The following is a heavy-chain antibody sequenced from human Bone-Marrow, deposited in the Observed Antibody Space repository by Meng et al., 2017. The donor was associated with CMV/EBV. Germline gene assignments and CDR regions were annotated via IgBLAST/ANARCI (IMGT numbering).Heavy chain of an antibody. CDR1: GVTSSSHS. J-gene: IGHJ6*02. Sequence: GESLKISCAASGVTSSSHSMNWVRQAPGKGLEWVSSISSSSSYIYYADAVKGRFTISRDNAKNSLYLQMNSLRAEDKAVYYCARDRSPYYHDSSGYLDYYYYGMDVWGQGTTVTVSS. CDR3: ARDRSPYYHDSSGYLDYYYYGMDV. CDR2: ISSSSSYI. V-gene: IGHV3-21*01. D-gene: IGHD3-22*01.